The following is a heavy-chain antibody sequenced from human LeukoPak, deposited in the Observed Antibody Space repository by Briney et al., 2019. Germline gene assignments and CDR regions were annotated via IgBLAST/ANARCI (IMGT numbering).Heavy chain of an antibody. V-gene: IGHV4-39*07. J-gene: IGHJ6*03. CDR1: GGSISTSSYY. CDR2: INHSGST. Sequence: SETLSLTCTVSGGSISTSSYYWSWIRQPPGKGLEWIGEINHSGSTNYNPSLKSRVTISVDTSKPQFSLKLSSVTAADTAVYYCARGVAARLLYYYYMDVWGKGTTVTVSS. CDR3: ARGVAARLLYYYYMDV. D-gene: IGHD6-6*01.